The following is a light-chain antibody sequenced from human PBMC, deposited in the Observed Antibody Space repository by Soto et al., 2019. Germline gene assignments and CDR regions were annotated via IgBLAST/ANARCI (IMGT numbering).Light chain of an antibody. CDR1: QSVSNSY. CDR2: DTS. Sequence: ESVLTQSPGTLSLSPGERATLSCRASQSVSNSYVAWYQQKSGQAPKLLIYDTSSRVTGIPDRFSGSGSGTDFTLTSSRLEPEDFAVYYCQQYGSSRTFGQGTKV. V-gene: IGKV3-20*01. CDR3: QQYGSSRT. J-gene: IGKJ1*01.